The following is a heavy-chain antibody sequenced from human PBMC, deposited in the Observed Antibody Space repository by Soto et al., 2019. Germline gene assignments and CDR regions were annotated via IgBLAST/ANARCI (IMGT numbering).Heavy chain of an antibody. CDR3: ARGVGSRPPRY. CDR1: GGSISVYY. J-gene: IGHJ4*02. D-gene: IGHD3-9*01. Sequence: SETLSLTCTISGGSISVYYWSWIRQSPRQGLEWIGYVYDNGRPYYSPSLKSRVTISADTSKNQISLKWTSAPAADTAVYYCARGVGSRPPRYWGRGTLVTVSS. CDR2: VYDNGRP. V-gene: IGHV4-59*01.